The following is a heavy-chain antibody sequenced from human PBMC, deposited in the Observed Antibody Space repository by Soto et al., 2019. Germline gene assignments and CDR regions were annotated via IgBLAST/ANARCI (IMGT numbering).Heavy chain of an antibody. CDR1: GFTFSSYS. J-gene: IGHJ6*02. CDR2: ISSSSSYI. V-gene: IGHV3-21*01. D-gene: IGHD1-7*01. Sequence: GGSLRLSCAASGFTFSSYSMNWVRQAPGKGLEWVSSISSSSSYIYYADSVKGRFTISRDNAKNSLYLQMNSLRAEDTAVYYCARDLRHNWNYLGVYYYYYGMDVWGQGTTVTVSS. CDR3: ARDLRHNWNYLGVYYYYYGMDV.